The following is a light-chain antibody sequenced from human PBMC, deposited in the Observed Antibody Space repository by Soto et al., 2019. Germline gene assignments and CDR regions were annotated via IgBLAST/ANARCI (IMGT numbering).Light chain of an antibody. V-gene: IGKV3-20*01. CDR1: QSVSSN. CDR3: QQYGSPWT. J-gene: IGKJ1*01. CDR2: GAS. Sequence: EIVMTHSPATLSVSPGERATLSCRASQSVSSNLAWYQQKPGQAPTLLIYGASSRATGIPDRFSGSGSGTDFTLTISRLEPEDFAVYYCQQYGSPWTFGQGTKVDIK.